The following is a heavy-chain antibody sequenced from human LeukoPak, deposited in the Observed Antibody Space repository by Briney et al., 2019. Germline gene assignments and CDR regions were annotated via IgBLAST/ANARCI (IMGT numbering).Heavy chain of an antibody. CDR2: ISASGRST. D-gene: IGHD2-21*02. Sequence: GASLRLSCAASGFTFRSYAMSWVRQAPGKGLEWVSAISASGRSTYYADSVKGRFTISRDNSKNTLYLQMNSLRAEDTAVYYCAKDACGGDCYSHFDYWGQGTPVTVSS. V-gene: IGHV3-23*01. CDR1: GFTFRSYA. CDR3: AKDACGGDCYSHFDY. J-gene: IGHJ4*02.